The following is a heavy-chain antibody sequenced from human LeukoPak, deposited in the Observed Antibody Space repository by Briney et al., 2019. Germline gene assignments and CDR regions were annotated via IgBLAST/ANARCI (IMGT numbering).Heavy chain of an antibody. V-gene: IGHV1-69*13. Sequence: GASVKVSCKASGGTFSSYAISWVRQPPGQGLEWMGVIIPIFGTANYAQKFQGRVTITADESTSTAYMELSSLRSEDTAVYYCARESGRLWCGESRGEGYFDYWGQGTLVTVSS. CDR3: ARESGRLWCGESRGEGYFDY. D-gene: IGHD3-10*01. CDR1: GGTFSSYA. CDR2: IIPIFGTA. J-gene: IGHJ4*02.